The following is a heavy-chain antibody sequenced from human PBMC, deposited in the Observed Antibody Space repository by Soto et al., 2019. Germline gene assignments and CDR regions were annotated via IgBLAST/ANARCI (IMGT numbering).Heavy chain of an antibody. Sequence: EVQLVESGGGLVKPGGSLRLSCGASGFTLSRYSMNLVRQAPGKGLEWVSFISFSSSDIYYADSVKGRFTISRDNAKNSLYLQMNSLRAEDTAVYYCARGDLWGYGPFDYWGQGTLVTVSS. CDR2: ISFSSSDI. J-gene: IGHJ4*02. CDR3: ARGDLWGYGPFDY. V-gene: IGHV3-21*01. CDR1: GFTLSRYS. D-gene: IGHD3-16*01.